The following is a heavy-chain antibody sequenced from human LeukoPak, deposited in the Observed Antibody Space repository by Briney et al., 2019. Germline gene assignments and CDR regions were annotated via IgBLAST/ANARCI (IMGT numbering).Heavy chain of an antibody. CDR2: VNRDGSET. J-gene: IGHJ6*02. V-gene: IGHV3-7*03. CDR3: ARNNGMDV. Sequence: GGSLRLSCAASGFALSSHWMTWVRQVPGRGPEWVANVNRDGSETYYLGSVKGRFTISKDNAKNSLYLQMNSLRAEDTALYHCARNNGMDVWGQGTTVIVSS. CDR1: GFALSSHW.